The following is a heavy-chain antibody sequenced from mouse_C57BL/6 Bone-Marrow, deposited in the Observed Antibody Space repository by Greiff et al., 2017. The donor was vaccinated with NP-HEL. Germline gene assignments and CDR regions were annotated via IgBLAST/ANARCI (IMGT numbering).Heavy chain of an antibody. Sequence: VQLKEPGAELVRPGASVKLSCTASGFNIKDDYMHWVKQRPEQGLEWIGWIDPENGDTEYASKFQGKATITVDTSSNTAYLQLSSLTSEDTAVYCCTTHVIAAEVAQGYWYFDVWGTGTTVTVSS. V-gene: IGHV14-4*01. CDR2: IDPENGDT. CDR3: TTHVIAAEVAQGYWYFDV. J-gene: IGHJ1*03. CDR1: GFNIKDDY. D-gene: IGHD1-1*01.